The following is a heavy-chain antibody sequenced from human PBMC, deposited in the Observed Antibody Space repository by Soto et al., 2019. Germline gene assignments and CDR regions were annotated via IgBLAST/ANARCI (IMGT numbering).Heavy chain of an antibody. CDR3: ARGAVVVPNGLIAGMDV. CDR1: GYSFSNFY. V-gene: IGHV1-46*01. Sequence: ASVKVSCKSSGYSFSNFYVHWVRQAPGQGLEWMGIIDPSSGTTSYTQKFQERVTMTRDTSMSTVYMELSRLRSEDTAVYYCARGAVVVPNGLIAGMDVWGLGTTVTVSS. D-gene: IGHD2-15*01. CDR2: IDPSSGTT. J-gene: IGHJ6*02.